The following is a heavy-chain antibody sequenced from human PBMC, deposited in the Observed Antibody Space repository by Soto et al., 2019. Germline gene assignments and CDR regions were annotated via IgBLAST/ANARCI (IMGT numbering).Heavy chain of an antibody. CDR2: IHHTGST. CDR3: ARPEGGYGSGYSWFDP. D-gene: IGHD5-12*01. CDR1: GRSISEINSY. J-gene: IGHJ5*02. V-gene: IGHV4-39*01. Sequence: SETLSLTCSVSGRSISEINSYWGWIRQTPGEGLEWIGTIHHTGSTYYNPSLKSRVIISLDTSKNQFSLKLSSVTAADTALYYCARPEGGYGSGYSWFDPWGQGTRVPVSS.